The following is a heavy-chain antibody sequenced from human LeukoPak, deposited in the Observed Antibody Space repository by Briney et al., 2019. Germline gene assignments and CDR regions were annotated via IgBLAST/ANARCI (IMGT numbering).Heavy chain of an antibody. Sequence: PGGSLRLSCTASEFTVSRNYMLWLPQAPGKGLEWVSLIFSNGDTHYADSVKGRFTISRDTSKNTVSLQMNSLRVEDTAMYYCTRDQMNYWGQGTLVTVSS. CDR1: EFTVSRNY. CDR2: IFSNGDT. CDR3: TRDQMNY. V-gene: IGHV3-53*01. J-gene: IGHJ4*02. D-gene: IGHD5-24*01.